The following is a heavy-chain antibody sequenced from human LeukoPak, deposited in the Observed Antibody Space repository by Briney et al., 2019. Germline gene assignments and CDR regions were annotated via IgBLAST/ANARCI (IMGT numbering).Heavy chain of an antibody. V-gene: IGHV1-8*01. D-gene: IGHD6-19*01. CDR1: GYTFTSYD. J-gene: IGHJ6*02. CDR3: ARGGSGWYGYYYYGMDV. CDR2: TNPNSGNT. Sequence: ASVKVSCKASGYTFTSYDINWVRQATGQGLEWMGWTNPNSGNTGYAQKFQGRVTMTRNTSISTAYMELSSLRSEDTAVYYCARGGSGWYGYYYYGMDVWGQGTTVTVSS.